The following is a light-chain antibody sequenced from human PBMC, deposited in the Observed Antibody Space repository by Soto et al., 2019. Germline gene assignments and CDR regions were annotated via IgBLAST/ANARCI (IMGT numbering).Light chain of an antibody. Sequence: IQLTQSPSSLSAYVGDRVTITCRASQSISSWLAWYQQKPGKAPKLLIYDASSLESGVPSRFSGSGSGTDFSLTISSLQPEDFATYYCQHYNSYSEAFGQGTKVDIK. CDR2: DAS. CDR1: QSISSW. J-gene: IGKJ1*01. V-gene: IGKV1-5*01. CDR3: QHYNSYSEA.